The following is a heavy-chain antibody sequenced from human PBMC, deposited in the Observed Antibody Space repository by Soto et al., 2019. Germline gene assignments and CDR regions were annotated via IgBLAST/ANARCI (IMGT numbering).Heavy chain of an antibody. Sequence: QVQLVESGGGVVQPGRSLRLSCAASGFTFSSYAVHWVRQAPGKGLEWVAVISYDGSNKYYADSVKGRFTISRDNSKNTLYLQMNSLRAEDTAVYYCARGYYDSSGYYPDAFDIWGQGTMVTVSS. CDR3: ARGYYDSSGYYPDAFDI. CDR1: GFTFSSYA. V-gene: IGHV3-30-3*01. J-gene: IGHJ3*02. D-gene: IGHD3-22*01. CDR2: ISYDGSNK.